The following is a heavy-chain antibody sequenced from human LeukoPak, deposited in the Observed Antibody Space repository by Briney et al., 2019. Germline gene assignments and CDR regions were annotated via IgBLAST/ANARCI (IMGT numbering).Heavy chain of an antibody. J-gene: IGHJ4*02. D-gene: IGHD5-18*01. CDR3: ASDPGHTDVDY. Sequence: ARSMTLACAVSTFTLSSYGIDWDGQAPGNGLGWDAVIWYDGSNKYYADSVKGRFNISRDNSKNPLYMQMNSLRAEDTAVYYCASDPGHTDVDYWGQGTMVTVSS. V-gene: IGHV3-33*01. CDR1: TFTLSSYG. CDR2: IWYDGSNK.